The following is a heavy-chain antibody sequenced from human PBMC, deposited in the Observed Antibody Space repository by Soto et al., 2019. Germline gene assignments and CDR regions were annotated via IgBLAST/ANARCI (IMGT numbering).Heavy chain of an antibody. CDR1: GFTFSDYA. CDR2: ISYDGIRT. D-gene: IGHD3-16*01. V-gene: IGHV3-30-3*01. Sequence: QVQLVESGGGVVQPGRSLRLACAASGFTFSDYAMHWVRQAPGKGLEWVAAISYDGIRTNYADSVKGRFTISRLNSKNTLYLQMNSLRPEETAVYYCARDRWESYYERYLFDYWGQGTLVTVSS. CDR3: ARDRWESYYERYLFDY. J-gene: IGHJ4*02.